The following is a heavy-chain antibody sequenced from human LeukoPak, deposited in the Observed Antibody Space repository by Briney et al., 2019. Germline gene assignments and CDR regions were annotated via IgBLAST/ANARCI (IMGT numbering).Heavy chain of an antibody. CDR2: MNPNSGNT. CDR1: GYTFTSYD. V-gene: IGHV1-8*01. D-gene: IGHD3-10*01. J-gene: IGHJ4*02. CDR3: ARVPLRYGSGNHGLFDY. Sequence: ASVKVSCKASGYTFTSYDINWVRQATGQGLEWMGWMNPNSGNTGYAQKFQGRVAMTRNTSISTAYMELSSLRSEDTAVYYCARVPLRYGSGNHGLFDYWGQGTLVTVSS.